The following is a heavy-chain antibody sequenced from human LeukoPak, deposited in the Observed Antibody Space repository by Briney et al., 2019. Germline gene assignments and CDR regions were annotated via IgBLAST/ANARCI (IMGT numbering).Heavy chain of an antibody. Sequence: PGGSLRLSCAASGFTFSSYAMHWVRQAPGKGLEWVAGISDSGGRTNYADSVKGRFTISRDNPKNTLYLQMNSLRAEDTAVYYCAKRGVVIRVILVGFHKEAYYFDSWGQGALVTVSS. V-gene: IGHV3-23*01. CDR2: ISDSGGRT. CDR3: AKRGVVIRVILVGFHKEAYYFDS. D-gene: IGHD3-22*01. J-gene: IGHJ4*02. CDR1: GFTFSSYA.